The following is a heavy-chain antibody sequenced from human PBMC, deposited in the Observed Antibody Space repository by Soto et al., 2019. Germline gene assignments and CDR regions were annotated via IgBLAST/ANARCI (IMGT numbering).Heavy chain of an antibody. D-gene: IGHD3-10*01. V-gene: IGHV3-15*07. CDR2: IKSKPNGGTT. CDR3: ATGGYYFDY. Sequence: EMPLVESGGGLVKPGGSLRLSCAGSGFTFSNAWMNWVRQAPGEGLEWVGRIKSKPNGGTTDYAAPVKGRFTISRDDSKNTVYLQVNSLRTEDTAVYYCATGGYYFDYWGQGTLVTVSS. J-gene: IGHJ4*02. CDR1: GFTFSNAW.